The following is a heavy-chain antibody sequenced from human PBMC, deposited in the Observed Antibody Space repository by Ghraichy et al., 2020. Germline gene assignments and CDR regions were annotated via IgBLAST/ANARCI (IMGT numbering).Heavy chain of an antibody. CDR2: IYYSGST. J-gene: IGHJ6*02. Sequence: SETLSLTCTVSGGSISSGGYYWSWIRQHPGKGLEWIGYIYYSGSTYYNPSLKSRVTISVDTSKNQFSLKLSSVTAADTAVYYCARGDIVDIYGMDVWGQGTTVTVSS. CDR1: GGSISSGGYY. D-gene: IGHD2-15*01. V-gene: IGHV4-31*03. CDR3: ARGDIVDIYGMDV.